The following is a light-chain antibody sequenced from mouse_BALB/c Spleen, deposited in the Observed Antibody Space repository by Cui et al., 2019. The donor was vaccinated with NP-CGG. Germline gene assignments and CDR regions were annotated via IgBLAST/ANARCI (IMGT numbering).Light chain of an antibody. CDR3: ALWYSNHWV. Sequence: QAVVTQESALTISLGETATLICRASTGAVTTSNYANWVQEKPDHLFTGLIGGTNNRTPGVPARYSGSLIGDKAALTITGAQTEDETIYFCALWYSNHWVFGGGTKLTVL. CDR2: GTN. CDR1: TGAVTTSNY. J-gene: IGLJ1*01. V-gene: IGLV1*01.